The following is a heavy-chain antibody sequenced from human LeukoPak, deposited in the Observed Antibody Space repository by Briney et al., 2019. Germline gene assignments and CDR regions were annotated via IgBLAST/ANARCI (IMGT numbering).Heavy chain of an antibody. CDR3: ARHEFASPFDS. V-gene: IGHV4-59*08. J-gene: IGHJ4*02. Sequence: SETLSLTCTVSGGSITNYYWSWIRQPPGKGLEWITYIYQTGNTDYNPSLTSQVTISLDTSKNQFSLQLSSVTAADTAVYYCARHEFASPFDSWGQGTLVTVSS. D-gene: IGHD2-21*01. CDR1: GGSITNYY. CDR2: IYQTGNT.